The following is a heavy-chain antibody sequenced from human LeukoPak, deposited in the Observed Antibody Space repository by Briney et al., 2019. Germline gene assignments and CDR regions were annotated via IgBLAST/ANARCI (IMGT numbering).Heavy chain of an antibody. Sequence: PGGSLRLSCAASGFTFSSYWMHWVRQAPGKGLVWVSRINSDGSSASYADSVKGRFTISRDNAKNTLYLQMNSLRAEDTAVYYCARAGTAYYFGYWGQGTLVTVSS. D-gene: IGHD1-1*01. V-gene: IGHV3-74*01. J-gene: IGHJ4*02. CDR2: INSDGSSA. CDR1: GFTFSSYW. CDR3: ARAGTAYYFGY.